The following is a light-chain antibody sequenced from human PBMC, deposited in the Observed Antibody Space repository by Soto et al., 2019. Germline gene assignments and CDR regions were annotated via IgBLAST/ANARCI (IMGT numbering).Light chain of an antibody. CDR2: DVS. CDR3: SSYTSSSTPLYV. Sequence: QSALTQPASVSGSPGQSITISCTGTSSDVGGYNYVSWYQQHPGKAPKLMIYDVSNRPSGVSNRFSGSKSGNTASLTISGLQPEDEDDYYCSSYTSSSTPLYVFGTGTKLTVL. CDR1: SSDVGGYNY. J-gene: IGLJ1*01. V-gene: IGLV2-14*01.